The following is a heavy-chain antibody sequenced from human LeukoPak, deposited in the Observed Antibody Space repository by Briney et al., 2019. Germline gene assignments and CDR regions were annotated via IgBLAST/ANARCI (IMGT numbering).Heavy chain of an antibody. J-gene: IGHJ4*02. V-gene: IGHV1-69*06. CDR1: GGTFSSYA. CDR3: ARAGETYYYGSGSREPPREFDY. D-gene: IGHD3-10*01. CDR2: IIPIFGTA. Sequence: SVKVSCKASGGTFSSYAISWVRQAPGQGLEWMGGIIPIFGTANYAQRFQGRVTITADKSTSTAYMELSSLRSEDTAVYYCARAGETYYYGSGSREPPREFDYWGQGTLVTVSS.